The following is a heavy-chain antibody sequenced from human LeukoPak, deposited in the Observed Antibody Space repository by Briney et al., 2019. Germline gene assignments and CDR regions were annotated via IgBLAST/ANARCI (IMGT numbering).Heavy chain of an antibody. CDR1: GYSISSGYY. V-gene: IGHV4-38-2*02. D-gene: IGHD5-12*01. J-gene: IGHJ4*02. CDR2: IYHSGST. CDR3: ARNRGGPSIVATIIGGFDY. Sequence: SETLSLTCTVSGYSISSGYYWGWIRQPPGKGLEWSGSIYHSGSTYYNPSLKSRVTISVDTSKYQFSLKLSSVTAADTAVYYCARNRGGPSIVATIIGGFDYWGQGTLVTVSS.